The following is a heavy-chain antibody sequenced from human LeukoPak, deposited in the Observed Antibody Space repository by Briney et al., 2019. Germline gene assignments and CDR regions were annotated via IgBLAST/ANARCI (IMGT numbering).Heavy chain of an antibody. CDR3: ARDSQYYYGSGSTPGYYYGMDV. D-gene: IGHD3-10*01. Sequence: GGSLRLSCAASGFTFSSYSMNWVRPAPGKGLEWVSSISSSSSYIYYADSVKGRFIISRDNAKNSLYLQMNSLRAEDTAVYYCARDSQYYYGSGSTPGYYYGMDVWGQGTTVTVSS. V-gene: IGHV3-21*01. J-gene: IGHJ6*02. CDR1: GFTFSSYS. CDR2: ISSSSSYI.